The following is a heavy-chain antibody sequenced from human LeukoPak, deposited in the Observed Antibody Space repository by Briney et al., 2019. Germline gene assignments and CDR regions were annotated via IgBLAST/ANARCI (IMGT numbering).Heavy chain of an antibody. Sequence: ASVKVSCKASGYTFTGYYMHWVRQAPGQGLELMGRINPNSGGTNYAQKFQGRVTMTRDTSISTAYMELSRLRSDDTAVYYCARYSTYVWGSYRPTDDYWGQGTLVTVSS. D-gene: IGHD3-16*02. CDR1: GYTFTGYY. J-gene: IGHJ4*02. V-gene: IGHV1-2*06. CDR3: ARYSTYVWGSYRPTDDY. CDR2: INPNSGGT.